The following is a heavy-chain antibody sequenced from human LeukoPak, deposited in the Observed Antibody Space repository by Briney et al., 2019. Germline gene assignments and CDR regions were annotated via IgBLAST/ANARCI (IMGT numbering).Heavy chain of an antibody. CDR2: ISYDGSNK. Sequence: GGSLRLSCAASGFTFSSYAMHWVRQAPGKGLEWGAVISYDGSNKYYADSVKGRFTISRDNSKNTLYLQMNSLRAEDTAVYYCARDKVAAAGIGFDPWGQGTLVTVSS. CDR3: ARDKVAAAGIGFDP. D-gene: IGHD6-13*01. J-gene: IGHJ5*02. V-gene: IGHV3-30-3*01. CDR1: GFTFSSYA.